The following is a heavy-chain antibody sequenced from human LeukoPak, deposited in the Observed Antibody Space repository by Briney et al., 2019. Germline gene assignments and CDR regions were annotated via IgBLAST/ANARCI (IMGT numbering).Heavy chain of an antibody. D-gene: IGHD5-18*01. CDR1: GFTFSDYY. CDR3: ASLSGIQLRYYYCMDV. Sequence: GGSLRLSCAASGFTFSDYYMSWIRQAPGKGLEWVSYIGSSGSTIYYADSVKGRFTISRDNAKNSLYLQMNSLRAEDTAVYYCASLSGIQLRYYYCMDVWGKGTTVTVSS. V-gene: IGHV3-11*04. J-gene: IGHJ6*03. CDR2: IGSSGSTI.